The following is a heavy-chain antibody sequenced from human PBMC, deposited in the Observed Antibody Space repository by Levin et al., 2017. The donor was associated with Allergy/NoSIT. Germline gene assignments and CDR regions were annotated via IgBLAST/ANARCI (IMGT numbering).Heavy chain of an antibody. Sequence: SETLSLTCAVYGGSFSDYYWSWIRQAPGKGLAWIGEIDHSGSTSYNPSLKSRVTISVDTSKNQFSLKLSSVTAADTAVYYCASSPHGYSYDFDYWGQGTLVTVSS. J-gene: IGHJ4*02. CDR3: ASSPHGYSYDFDY. CDR1: GGSFSDYY. V-gene: IGHV4-34*01. D-gene: IGHD5-18*01. CDR2: IDHSGST.